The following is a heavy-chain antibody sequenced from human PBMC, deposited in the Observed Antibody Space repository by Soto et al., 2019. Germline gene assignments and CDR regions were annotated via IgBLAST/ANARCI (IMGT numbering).Heavy chain of an antibody. J-gene: IGHJ4*02. CDR2: IYYSGST. V-gene: IGHV4-61*01. CDR3: ARHKDSSGWYAADY. CDR1: GGSVSSGSYY. Sequence: QVQLQESGPGLVKPSETLSLICTVSGGSVSSGSYYWSWIRQPPGKGLEWIGYIYYSGSTNYNPSRKSRVTISADTSKNQFSLKRSSVTAADTAVYYCARHKDSSGWYAADYWGQGTLVTVSS. D-gene: IGHD6-19*01.